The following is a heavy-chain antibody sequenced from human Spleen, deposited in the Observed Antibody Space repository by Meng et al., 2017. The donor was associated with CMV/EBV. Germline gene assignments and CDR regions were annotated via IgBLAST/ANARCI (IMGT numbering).Heavy chain of an antibody. CDR3: ASSWSYDFWSGYSESHGMDV. CDR2: INHSGST. V-gene: IGHV4-34*01. D-gene: IGHD3-3*01. Sequence: SQTLSLTCAVYGGSFSGYYWSWIRQPPGKGLEWIGEINHSGSTNYNPSLKSRVTISVDTSKNQFSLKLSSVTAADTAVYYCASSWSYDFWSGYSESHGMDVWGQGTTGPSP. J-gene: IGHJ6*02. CDR1: GGSFSGYY.